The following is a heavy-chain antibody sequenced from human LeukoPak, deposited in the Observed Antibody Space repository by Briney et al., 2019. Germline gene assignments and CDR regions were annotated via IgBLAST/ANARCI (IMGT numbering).Heavy chain of an antibody. V-gene: IGHV3-48*03. D-gene: IGHD3-10*01. CDR1: GFTFSGYE. CDR2: ISSSAGTI. Sequence: GGSLRLSCAASGFTFSGYEMNWVRQAPGKGLEGVSYISSSAGTIYYADSVKGRFTISRDNAKNSLYLQMNSLRAEDTAVYYCARDRYYGSGSLYDVWGKGTTVTVSS. CDR3: ARDRYYGSGSLYDV. J-gene: IGHJ6*04.